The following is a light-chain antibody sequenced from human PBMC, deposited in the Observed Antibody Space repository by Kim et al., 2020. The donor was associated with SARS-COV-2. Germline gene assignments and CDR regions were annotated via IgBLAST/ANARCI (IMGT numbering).Light chain of an antibody. CDR2: GAS. J-gene: IGKJ1*01. CDR3: QQYGSSPKA. Sequence: SPGERATPSCRASQIVSSSYLAWYQQKPGPAPRLLIYGASSRATCIPDRFSGSGSGTDFTLTISRLEPEDFAVYYCQQYGSSPKAFGQGTKVDIK. CDR1: QIVSSSY. V-gene: IGKV3-20*01.